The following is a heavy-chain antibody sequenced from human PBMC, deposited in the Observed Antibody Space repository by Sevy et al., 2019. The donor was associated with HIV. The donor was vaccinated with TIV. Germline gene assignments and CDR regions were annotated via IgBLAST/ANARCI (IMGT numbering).Heavy chain of an antibody. D-gene: IGHD3-10*01. Sequence: GGSLRLSCAASGFTFSSYAMSWVRQAPGKGLEWVSAISGSGGSTYYEDPVKGRFTISRDNSKNTLYLQMNSRRAEDTAVYYCAKVSAYYYGSGSYYNGYYFDYWGQGTLVTVSS. V-gene: IGHV3-23*01. J-gene: IGHJ4*02. CDR3: AKVSAYYYGSGSYYNGYYFDY. CDR1: GFTFSSYA. CDR2: ISGSGGST.